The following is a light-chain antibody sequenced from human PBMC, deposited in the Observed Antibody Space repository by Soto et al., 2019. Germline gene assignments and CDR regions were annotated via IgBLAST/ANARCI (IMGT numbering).Light chain of an antibody. CDR1: QSVTSSY. V-gene: IGKV3-20*01. CDR3: QHYDNWPIT. CDR2: GAS. Sequence: EIVLTQSPGTLSLSPGERATLSCRASQSVTSSYLAWYQQKPGQAPRLLIYGASTRATGFPDRFSGSGSGTDFTLTISRLEPEDFAIYYCQHYDNWPITFGQGTKVDI. J-gene: IGKJ1*01.